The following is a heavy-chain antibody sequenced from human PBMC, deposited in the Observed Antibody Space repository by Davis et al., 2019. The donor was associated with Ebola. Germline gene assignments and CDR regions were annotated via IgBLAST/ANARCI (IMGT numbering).Heavy chain of an antibody. CDR1: GYTFTSYG. CDR2: ISAYNGNT. J-gene: IGHJ4*02. Sequence: ASVKVSCKASGYTFTSYGISWVRQAPGQGLEWMGWISAYNGNTNYAQKLQGRVTMTTDTSTSTAYMELRSLRSDDTAVYYCARDPRRAYFGVAFDYWGQRTLVTVSS. CDR3: ARDPRRAYFGVAFDY. V-gene: IGHV1-18*01. D-gene: IGHD3-3*01.